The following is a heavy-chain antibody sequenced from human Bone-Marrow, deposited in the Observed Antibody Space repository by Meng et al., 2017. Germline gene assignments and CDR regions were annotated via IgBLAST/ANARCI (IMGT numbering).Heavy chain of an antibody. CDR3: ARDYGDLRFGVDY. Sequence: GGSLRLSCAASGFTFSSYSMNWVRQAPGKGLEWVSSISSSSSYTYYADSVKGRFTISRDNAKNSLYLQMNSLRTEDTAEYYCARDYGDLRFGVDYWGQGTLVTVAS. J-gene: IGHJ4*02. CDR1: GFTFSSYS. CDR2: ISSSSSYT. V-gene: IGHV3-21*01. D-gene: IGHD4-17*01.